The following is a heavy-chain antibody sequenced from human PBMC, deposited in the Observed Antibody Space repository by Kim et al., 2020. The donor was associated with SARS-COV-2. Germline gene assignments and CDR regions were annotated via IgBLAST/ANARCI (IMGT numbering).Heavy chain of an antibody. J-gene: IGHJ2*01. CDR1: NGSINSSDHY. CDR3: SRLSRPAALTGYYPL. CDR2: FFYTGRT. D-gene: IGHD3-9*01. V-gene: IGHV4-39*01. Sequence: SETLSLTCSVSNGSINSSDHYWAWVRLPPGKGLEWIATFFYTGRTNCDPSLKSRVTITMDRSKNEFSLRLTSVTAADTAVYFCSRLSRPAALTGYYPLWG.